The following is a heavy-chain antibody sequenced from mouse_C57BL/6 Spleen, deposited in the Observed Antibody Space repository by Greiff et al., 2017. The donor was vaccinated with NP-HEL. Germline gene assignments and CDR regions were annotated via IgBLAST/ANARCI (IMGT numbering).Heavy chain of an antibody. CDR3: TRDGSSLVYGYFDV. CDR2: ISSGGDYI. D-gene: IGHD1-1*01. CDR1: GFTFSSYA. J-gene: IGHJ1*03. Sequence: DVMLVESGEGLVKPGGSLKLSCAASGFTFSSYAMSWVRQTPEKRLEWVAYISSGGDYIYYADTVKGRCTISRDNARNTLYLQMCSLKSEDTAMYYCTRDGSSLVYGYFDVWGTGTRSPSPQ. V-gene: IGHV5-9-1*02.